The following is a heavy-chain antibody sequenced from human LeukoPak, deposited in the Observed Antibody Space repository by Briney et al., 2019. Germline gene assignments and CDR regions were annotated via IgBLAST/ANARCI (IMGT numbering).Heavy chain of an antibody. CDR2: INPSGGST. Sequence: ASVKVSCKASGYTFTSYYMHWVRQAPGQGLEWMGIINPSGGSTSYAQKFQGRVTMTRDTSTSTVYMELSSLRSEDAAVYYCARDRGYSYGSDAFDIWGQGTMVTVSS. CDR1: GYTFTSYY. J-gene: IGHJ3*02. V-gene: IGHV1-46*01. CDR3: ARDRGYSYGSDAFDI. D-gene: IGHD5-18*01.